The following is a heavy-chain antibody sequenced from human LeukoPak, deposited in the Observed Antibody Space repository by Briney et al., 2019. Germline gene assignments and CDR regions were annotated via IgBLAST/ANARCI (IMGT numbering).Heavy chain of an antibody. D-gene: IGHD6-6*01. Sequence: GGSLRLSCAASEFTFTSYELNWVRQAPGKGLEWVSYISSSGNTISYADSVKGRFTISRDNAKNSLYLQVISLRAEDTAVYYCARGPSIAARYDAFDIWGQGTMLTVSS. V-gene: IGHV3-48*03. CDR1: EFTFTSYE. CDR3: ARGPSIAARYDAFDI. J-gene: IGHJ3*02. CDR2: ISSSGNTI.